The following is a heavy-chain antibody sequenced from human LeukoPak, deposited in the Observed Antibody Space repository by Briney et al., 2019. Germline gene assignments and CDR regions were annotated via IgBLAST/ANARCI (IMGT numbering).Heavy chain of an antibody. CDR1: GVSISSFY. CDR3: ASAYGDHDY. J-gene: IGHJ4*02. CDR2: IYYSGRS. V-gene: IGHV4-59*08. Sequence: SETLSLTCTVSGVSISSFYWSWIRQPPGKGLEWIGYIYYSGRSSYNPSLKSRVTISLDTSKSQFSLKLSSVTAADTAVYYCASAYGDHDYWGQGTLVTVSS. D-gene: IGHD4-17*01.